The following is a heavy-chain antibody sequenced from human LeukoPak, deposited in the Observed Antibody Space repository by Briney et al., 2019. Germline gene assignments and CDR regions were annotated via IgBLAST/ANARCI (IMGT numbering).Heavy chain of an antibody. V-gene: IGHV3-30*02. CDR2: IRYDGSNK. J-gene: IGHJ5*02. CDR1: GFTFSSYG. D-gene: IGHD2-2*01. CDR3: AKVVVPAARARGGDWFDP. Sequence: GGSLRLPCAASGFTFSSYGMHWVRQAPGKGLEWVAFIRYDGSNKYYADSVKGRFTISRDNSKNTLYLQMNSLRAEDTAVYYCAKVVVPAARARGGDWFDPWGQGTLVTVSS.